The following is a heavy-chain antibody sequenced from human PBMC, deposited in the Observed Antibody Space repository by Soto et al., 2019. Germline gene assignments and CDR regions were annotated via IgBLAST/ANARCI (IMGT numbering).Heavy chain of an antibody. CDR1: GFSFSRYT. V-gene: IGHV5-51*01. J-gene: IGHJ6*02. CDR2: IHPGDSDT. Sequence: PGEFLKISCVGSGFSFSRYTVGWVRQVPGKGLEWMGVIHPGDSDTIYSPSFQGQVTISADKSISTAYLQWSSLKASDTAMYYCTLSYGDSYYYYYGMDVWGQGTTVTVSS. CDR3: TLSYGDSYYYYYGMDV. D-gene: IGHD4-17*01.